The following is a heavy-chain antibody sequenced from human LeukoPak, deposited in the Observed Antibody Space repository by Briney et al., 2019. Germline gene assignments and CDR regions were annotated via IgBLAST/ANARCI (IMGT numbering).Heavy chain of an antibody. CDR2: IYYSGST. CDR3: ARDEVRFLEWSHLPSGYGMDV. Sequence: PSETLSLTCTVSGGSISSGGYYWSWIRQHPGKGLEWIGYIYYSGSTYYNPSLKSRVTISVDTSKNQFSLKLSSVTAADTAVYYCARDEVRFLEWSHLPSGYGMDVWGQGTTVTVSS. D-gene: IGHD3-3*01. CDR1: GGSISSGGYY. J-gene: IGHJ6*02. V-gene: IGHV4-30-4*08.